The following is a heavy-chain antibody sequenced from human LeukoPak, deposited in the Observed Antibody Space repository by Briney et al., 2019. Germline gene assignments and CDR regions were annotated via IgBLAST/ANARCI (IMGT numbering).Heavy chain of an antibody. CDR3: ARRAGGSSFDF. CDR1: WLSLSTSELG. D-gene: IGHD3-10*01. CDR2: IYWDDDK. Sequence: SGPTLVNPTQTLTLTCSFSWLSLSTSELGVGWIRQPPGKALEWLAIIYWDDDKRYSPSLKSRLTITKDTSKDQVVLTMSNMDPVDTATYYCARRAGGSSFDFWGPGTLVTVSS. J-gene: IGHJ4*02. V-gene: IGHV2-5*02.